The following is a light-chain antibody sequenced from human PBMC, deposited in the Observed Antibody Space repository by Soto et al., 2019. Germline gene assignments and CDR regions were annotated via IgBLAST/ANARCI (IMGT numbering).Light chain of an antibody. V-gene: IGLV2-14*03. J-gene: IGLJ2*01. CDR1: SSDVGAYNY. CDR3: SSYTSSTTL. Sequence: QSALTQPASVSGSPGQSITISCTGTSSDVGAYNYVSWYQHHPGKAPKLMIYDVTDRPSGVSNRFSGSKSGNTASLTISGLQAEDEADYYCSSYTSSTTLVGGGTKLTVL. CDR2: DVT.